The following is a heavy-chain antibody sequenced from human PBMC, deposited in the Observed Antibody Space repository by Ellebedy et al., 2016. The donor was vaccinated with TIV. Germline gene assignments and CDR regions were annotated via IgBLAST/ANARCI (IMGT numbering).Heavy chain of an antibody. J-gene: IGHJ4*02. D-gene: IGHD2-21*01. V-gene: IGHV3-7*01. CDR1: GFTFSTYW. CDR3: AREFLVSFDY. Sequence: PGGSLRLSCAASGFTFSTYWMNWVRQAPGKGLEWVANIKQDGSQKYYVDSVKGRFTISRDNAKNSLYLQMNSLRAEDTAVYYCAREFLVSFDYWGQGTLVTVSS. CDR2: IKQDGSQK.